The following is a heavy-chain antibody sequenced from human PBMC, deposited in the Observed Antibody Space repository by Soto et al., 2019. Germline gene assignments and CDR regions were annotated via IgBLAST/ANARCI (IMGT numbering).Heavy chain of an antibody. CDR1: GGSISSSNW. D-gene: IGHD6-13*01. CDR2: IYHSGST. Sequence: QVQLQESGPGLVKPSGTLSLTCAVSGGSISSSNWWSWVRQPPGKGLEWIGEIYHSGSTNYNPSRKSRVTISVDKSKNQYSLKLSSVTAADTAVYYCASRAVIAPNIAAASLDYWGQGTLVTVSS. CDR3: ASRAVIAPNIAAASLDY. V-gene: IGHV4-4*02. J-gene: IGHJ4*02.